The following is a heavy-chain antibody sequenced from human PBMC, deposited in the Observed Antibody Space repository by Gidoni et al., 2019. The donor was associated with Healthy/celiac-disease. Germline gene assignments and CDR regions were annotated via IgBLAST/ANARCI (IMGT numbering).Heavy chain of an antibody. J-gene: IGHJ4*02. Sequence: QVQLQQWGAGLVKPSETLSLTCAVYGGSFSGYYWSWIRQPPGKGLEWIGEINHSGSTNYNPSLKRRVTISVDTSKNQFSLKLSSVTAADTAVYYCARTVSQLLPFDYWGQGTLVTVSS. CDR3: ARTVSQLLPFDY. V-gene: IGHV4-34*01. CDR2: INHSGST. CDR1: GGSFSGYY. D-gene: IGHD2-2*01.